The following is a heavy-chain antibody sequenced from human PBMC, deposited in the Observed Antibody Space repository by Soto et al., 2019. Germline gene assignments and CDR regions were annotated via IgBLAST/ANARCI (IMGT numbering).Heavy chain of an antibody. CDR2: IYYSGST. D-gene: IGHD3-22*01. CDR1: GGSISSGDYY. CDR3: ARDSYDSSGSSGYSFDY. J-gene: IGHJ4*02. V-gene: IGHV4-30-4*01. Sequence: QVQLQESGPGLVKPSQTLSLTCTVSGGSISSGDYYWNWIRQPPGKGLEWIGYIYYSGSTYYNPSRKSRVTISVDPPKNQFSLKLSSVTAADTAVYYCARDSYDSSGSSGYSFDYWGQGTLVTVSS.